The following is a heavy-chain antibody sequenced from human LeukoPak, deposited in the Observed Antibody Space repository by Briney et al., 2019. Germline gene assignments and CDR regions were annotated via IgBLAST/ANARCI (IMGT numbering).Heavy chain of an antibody. Sequence: GGSLRLSCAASGFTVSSNYMSWVRQAPGKGLEWVSVIYSGGSTYYADSVKGRFTISRHNSKNTLYLQMNSLRAEDTAVYYCASQLPHYYDSSGSGGLDYWGQGTLVTVSS. V-gene: IGHV3-53*04. CDR1: GFTVSSNY. J-gene: IGHJ4*02. CDR2: IYSGGST. CDR3: ASQLPHYYDSSGSGGLDY. D-gene: IGHD3-22*01.